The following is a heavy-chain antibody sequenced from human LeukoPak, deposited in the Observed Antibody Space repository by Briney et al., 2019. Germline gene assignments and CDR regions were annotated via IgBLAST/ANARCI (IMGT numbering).Heavy chain of an antibody. CDR3: ARSATYYYDSSGLYYFDY. CDR2: IIPMSGTA. D-gene: IGHD3-22*01. J-gene: IGHJ4*02. CDR1: GGTFNNFA. V-gene: IGHV1-69*13. Sequence: ASVKVSCKASGGTFNNFAISWVRQAPGQGLEWVGGIIPMSGTANYAQKFQGRVTITADESTSTAYMELSSLRSEDTAVYYCARSATYYYDSSGLYYFDYWGQGTLVTVSS.